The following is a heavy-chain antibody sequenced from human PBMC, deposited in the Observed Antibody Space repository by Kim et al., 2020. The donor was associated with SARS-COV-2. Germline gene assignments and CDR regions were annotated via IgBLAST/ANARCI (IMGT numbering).Heavy chain of an antibody. V-gene: IGHV4-38-2*02. D-gene: IGHD3-3*01. CDR1: GYSISSGYY. CDR3: ARVGREDNWFDP. J-gene: IGHJ5*02. Sequence: SETLSLTCTVSGYSISSGYYWGWIRQPPGKGLEWIGSIYHSGSTYYNPSLKSRVTISVDTSKNQFSLKLSSVTAADTAVYYCARVGREDNWFDPWGQGTLVTVSS. CDR2: IYHSGST.